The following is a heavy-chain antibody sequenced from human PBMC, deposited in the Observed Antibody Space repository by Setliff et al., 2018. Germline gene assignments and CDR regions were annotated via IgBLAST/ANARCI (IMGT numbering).Heavy chain of an antibody. CDR3: ARDLGHGGDSDY. D-gene: IGHD2-21*02. Sequence: SSETLSLTCTVSGGSISSSSYYWGWIRQPPWKGLEWIGSIYYSGKTNYNPPLKSRVTISVDTSKNQVSLKLNSVTATDTAVYYCARDLGHGGDSDYWGQGILVTVSS. V-gene: IGHV4-39*07. CDR2: IYYSGKT. J-gene: IGHJ4*02. CDR1: GGSISSSSYY.